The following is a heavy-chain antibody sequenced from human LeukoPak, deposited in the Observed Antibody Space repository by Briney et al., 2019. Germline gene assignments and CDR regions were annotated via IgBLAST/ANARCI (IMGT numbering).Heavy chain of an antibody. CDR3: ARESTPNYCSSTSCYTNWFDP. V-gene: IGHV4-59*01. CDR1: GGSISSYY. J-gene: IGHJ5*02. CDR2: IYYSGST. Sequence: SETLSLTCTVSGGSISSYYWSWIRQPPGKGLEWIGYIYYSGSTNYNPSLKSRVTISVDTSKNQFSLKLSSVTAADTAVYYCARESTPNYCSSTSCYTNWFDPSGQGTLVTVSS. D-gene: IGHD2-2*02.